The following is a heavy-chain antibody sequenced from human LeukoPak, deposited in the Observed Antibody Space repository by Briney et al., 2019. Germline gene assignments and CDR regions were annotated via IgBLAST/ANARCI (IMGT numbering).Heavy chain of an antibody. D-gene: IGHD5-18*01. J-gene: IGHJ6*03. Sequence: PGGSLRLSCAASGFTFSSYETNWVRQAPGKGLEWVSYISGSGNVIYYADSVKGRFTISRDNAKNSLYLQMNSLRAEDTAVYYCARDWDTDYSYDYYMDVWGKGTTVTVSS. CDR3: ARDWDTDYSYDYYMDV. CDR2: ISGSGNVI. V-gene: IGHV3-48*03. CDR1: GFTFSSYE.